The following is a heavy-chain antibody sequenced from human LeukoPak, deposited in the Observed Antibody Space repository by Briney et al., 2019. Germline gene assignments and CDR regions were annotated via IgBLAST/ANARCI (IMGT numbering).Heavy chain of an antibody. V-gene: IGHV3-43*01. CDR2: ISWDGGST. J-gene: IGHJ4*02. CDR3: AKGRLRGAEWLPIDY. Sequence: GGSLRLSCAASGFTFSGSAMHWVRQAPGKGLEWVSLISWDGGSTYYADSVKGRFTISRDNSKNSLYLQMNSLRTEDTALYYCAKGRLRGAEWLPIDYWGQGTLVTVSS. D-gene: IGHD3-3*01. CDR1: GFTFSGSA.